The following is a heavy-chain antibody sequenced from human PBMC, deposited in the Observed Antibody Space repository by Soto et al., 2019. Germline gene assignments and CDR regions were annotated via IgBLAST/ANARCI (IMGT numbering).Heavy chain of an antibody. Sequence: SEPLSLTCAVYGGSFSGYYWSWIRQPPGKGLEWIGEIKQSGSTNYIPSLKSRVTVSGDTSRYQCSLKLSSVTAADTAVYYCARGLLTVTTQFDYWGQGTLVTVSS. CDR3: ARGLLTVTTQFDY. D-gene: IGHD4-17*01. CDR1: GGSFSGYY. V-gene: IGHV4-34*01. CDR2: IKQSGST. J-gene: IGHJ4*02.